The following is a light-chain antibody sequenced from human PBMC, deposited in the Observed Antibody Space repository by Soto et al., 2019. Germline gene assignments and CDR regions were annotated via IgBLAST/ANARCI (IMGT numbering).Light chain of an antibody. J-gene: IGKJ3*01. Sequence: EIVMTQSPATLSVSPGERATLSCRASQIVSSNLAWYQQKPGQAHRLLIYGASTRATGIPARFSGSGSGTEFTLTIRSLQSEDFAVYYCQQYNNWPRVTFGPGTKVDIK. CDR2: GAS. CDR1: QIVSSN. CDR3: QQYNNWPRVT. V-gene: IGKV3-15*01.